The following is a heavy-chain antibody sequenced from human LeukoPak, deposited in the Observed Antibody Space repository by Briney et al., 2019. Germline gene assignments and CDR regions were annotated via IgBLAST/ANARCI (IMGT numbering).Heavy chain of an antibody. J-gene: IGHJ5*02. D-gene: IGHD3-3*01. CDR1: GGSFSGYY. Sequence: SETLSLTCAVYGGSFSGYYWGWIRQPPGKGLEWIGSIYHSGSTYYNPSLKSRVTISVDTSKNQFSLKLSSVTAADTAVYYCARGSGAPGLYDFWSGYYPNWFDPWGQGTLVTVSS. CDR3: ARGSGAPGLYDFWSGYYPNWFDP. V-gene: IGHV4-38-2*01. CDR2: IYHSGST.